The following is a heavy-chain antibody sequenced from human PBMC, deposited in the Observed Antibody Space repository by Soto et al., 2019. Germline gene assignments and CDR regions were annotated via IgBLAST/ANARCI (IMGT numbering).Heavy chain of an antibody. J-gene: IGHJ3*02. CDR1: VYSFNSYV. CDR3: ARDRRIVVVTTDAFDI. Sequence: GSLKVSCEASVYSFNSYVIGWVRQAPGQGLEWMGWISAYNGNTNYAQKLQGRVTMTTDTSTSTAYMELRSLRSDDTAVYYCARDRRIVVVTTDAFDIWG. D-gene: IGHD3-22*01. CDR2: ISAYNGNT. V-gene: IGHV1-18*01.